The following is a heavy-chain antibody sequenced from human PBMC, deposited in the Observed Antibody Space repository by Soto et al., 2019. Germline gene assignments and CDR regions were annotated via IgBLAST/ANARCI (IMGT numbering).Heavy chain of an antibody. CDR2: INPSGGST. D-gene: IGHD2-8*01. CDR3: AIDTSYCRTSWCGY. J-gene: IGHJ4*02. V-gene: IGHV1-46*01. Sequence: ASEKVSCKGSGYTFPSYYMHWVRQPPGQGLEWMGIINPSGGSTSYAQKFQGRVTMTRDTSTSTVYMELSSLRSEDTAVYYCAIDTSYCRTSWCGYWGQGTLVTVSS. CDR1: GYTFPSYY.